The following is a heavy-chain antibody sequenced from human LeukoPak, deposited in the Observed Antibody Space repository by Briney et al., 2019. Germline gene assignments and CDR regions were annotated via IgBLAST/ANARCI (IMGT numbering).Heavy chain of an antibody. V-gene: IGHV4-39*07. CDR2: INHSGST. D-gene: IGHD3-9*01. Sequence: PSETLSLTCTVSGGSITSSGHSWGWIRQPPGKGLEWIGEINHSGSTNYNPSLKSRVTISVDTSKNQFSLKLSSVTAADTAVYYCARGATYYDILTGYYNGQSHHFDYWGQGTLVTVSS. J-gene: IGHJ4*02. CDR3: ARGATYYDILTGYYNGQSHHFDY. CDR1: GGSITSSGHS.